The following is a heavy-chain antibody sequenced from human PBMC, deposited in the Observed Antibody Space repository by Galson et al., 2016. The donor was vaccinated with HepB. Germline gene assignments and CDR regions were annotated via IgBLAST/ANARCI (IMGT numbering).Heavy chain of an antibody. CDR2: TYYRSKWFN. CDR3: TRGYMQNGMNV. Sequence: CAISGDSVTSDNTCWYWIRQSPSRGLEWLGRTYYRSKWFNDYADSVKSRITVTSDTSKNQFSLQLDSVTPDDTATYFCTRGYMQNGMNVWGQGTTVTVS. J-gene: IGHJ6*02. CDR1: GDSVTSDNTC. V-gene: IGHV6-1*01. D-gene: IGHD5-24*01.